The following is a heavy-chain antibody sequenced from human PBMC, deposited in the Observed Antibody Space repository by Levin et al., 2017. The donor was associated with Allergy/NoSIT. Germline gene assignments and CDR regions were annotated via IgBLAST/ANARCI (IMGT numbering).Heavy chain of an antibody. CDR3: AKEAAGGGFYYFDY. V-gene: IGHV3-30*18. J-gene: IGHJ4*02. CDR1: GFTFSSYG. CDR2: ISYDGSNK. D-gene: IGHD6-13*01. Sequence: GGSLRLSCAASGFTFSSYGMHWVRQAPGKGLEWVAVISYDGSNKYYADSVKGRFTISRDNSKNTLYLQMNSLRAEDTAVYYCAKEAAGGGFYYFDYWGQGTLVTVSS.